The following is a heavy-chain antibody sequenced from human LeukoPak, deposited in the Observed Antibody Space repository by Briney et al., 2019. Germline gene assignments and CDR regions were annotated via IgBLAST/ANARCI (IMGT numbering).Heavy chain of an antibody. CDR2: IVVGSGNT. J-gene: IGHJ5*02. V-gene: IGHV1-58*01. CDR1: GFTFTSSA. D-gene: IGHD6-19*01. Sequence: GASVKVSCKASGFTFTSSAVQWVRQARGQRLEWIGWIVVGSGNTNYAQKFQERVTITRGMSTSTAYMELSSLRSEDTAVYYCAAETAVAGNNWFDPWGQGTLVTVSS. CDR3: AAETAVAGNNWFDP.